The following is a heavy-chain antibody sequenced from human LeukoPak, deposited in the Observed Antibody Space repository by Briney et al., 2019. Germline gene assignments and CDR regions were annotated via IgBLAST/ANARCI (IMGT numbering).Heavy chain of an antibody. CDR2: IWYDGSNK. V-gene: IGHV3-33*01. CDR3: AREQLVDSAVDY. J-gene: IGHJ4*02. D-gene: IGHD6-6*01. CDR1: GFTFSSYG. Sequence: GRSLRLSCAASGFTFSSYGMHWVRQAPGKGLEWVAVIWYDGSNKYYADSVKGRFTISRDNSKNALYLQMNSLRAEDTAVYYCAREQLVDSAVDYWGQGTLVTVSS.